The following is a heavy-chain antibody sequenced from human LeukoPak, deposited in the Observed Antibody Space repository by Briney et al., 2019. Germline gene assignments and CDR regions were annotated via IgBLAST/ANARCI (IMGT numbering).Heavy chain of an antibody. D-gene: IGHD2-2*01. CDR1: GGTFSSYA. CDR2: NIPIFGTA. V-gene: IGHV1-69*01. Sequence: SVKVSCKASGGTFSSYAISWVRQAPGQGLEWMGGNIPIFGTANYAQKFQGRVTITADESTSTAYMELSSLRSEDTAVYYCARARVPIVVVPAALNYWGQGTLVTVSS. CDR3: ARARVPIVVVPAALNY. J-gene: IGHJ4*02.